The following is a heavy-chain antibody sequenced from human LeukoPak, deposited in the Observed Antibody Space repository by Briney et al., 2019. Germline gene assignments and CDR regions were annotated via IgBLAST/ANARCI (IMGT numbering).Heavy chain of an antibody. D-gene: IGHD6-13*01. CDR3: TKSKSHSYSSSWQTFDY. J-gene: IGHJ4*02. CDR2: IGGSGGST. CDR1: GFTFSSYA. V-gene: IGHV3-23*01. Sequence: GGSLRLSCAASGFTFSSYAMSWVRQAPGKGLEWVSVIGGSGGSTSYADSVKGRFTISRDNSKNTLNLQMNSLRAEDTAVYYCTKSKSHSYSSSWQTFDYWGQGTLVTVS.